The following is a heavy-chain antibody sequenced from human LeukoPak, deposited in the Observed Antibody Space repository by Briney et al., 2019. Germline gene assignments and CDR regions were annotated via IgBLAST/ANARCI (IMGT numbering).Heavy chain of an antibody. D-gene: IGHD2-15*01. Sequence: PGGSLRLSCAASGFSVSTNFMTWVRQAPGKGLEWVSVIFSGGSTYYADSVKGRFTISRDNSKNTLYLQMNSLRAEDTAIYYCAKIPGYCSGGSCYGFDYWGQGTLVTVSS. J-gene: IGHJ4*02. V-gene: IGHV3-53*01. CDR2: IFSGGST. CDR1: GFSVSTNF. CDR3: AKIPGYCSGGSCYGFDY.